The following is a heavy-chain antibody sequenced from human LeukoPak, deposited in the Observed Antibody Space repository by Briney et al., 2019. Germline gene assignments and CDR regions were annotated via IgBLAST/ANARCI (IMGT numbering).Heavy chain of an antibody. CDR3: AKPSSSPAGYYYYYMDV. J-gene: IGHJ6*03. Sequence: GGSLRLSCAASGFTLSSYGMHWVRQAPGKGLEWVAVIWYDGSNKYYADSVKGRFTISRDNSKNTLYLQMNSLRAEDTAVYYCAKPSSSPAGYYYYYMDVWGKGTTVTVSS. D-gene: IGHD6-6*01. CDR1: GFTLSSYG. CDR2: IWYDGSNK. V-gene: IGHV3-33*06.